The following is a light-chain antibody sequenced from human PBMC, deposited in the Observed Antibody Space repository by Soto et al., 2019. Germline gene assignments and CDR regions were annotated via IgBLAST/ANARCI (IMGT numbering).Light chain of an antibody. V-gene: IGKV3D-20*02. CDR2: DVS. Sequence: PGERATLSCRASQSVSSSYLAWYQQKPGQAPRLLIYDVSNRATGIPARFSGSGSGTDFTLTISSLEPEDFAVYYCQQRSNGITFGQGTRLEI. CDR3: QQRSNGIT. J-gene: IGKJ5*01. CDR1: QSVSSSY.